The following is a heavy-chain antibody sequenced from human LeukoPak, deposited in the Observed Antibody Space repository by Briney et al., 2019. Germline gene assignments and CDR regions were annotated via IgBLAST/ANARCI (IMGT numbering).Heavy chain of an antibody. CDR3: ARDPYCSSTSCHGEYFQH. CDR2: ISAYNGNT. Sequence: ASVKVSCKASGYTFTSYGISWVRQAPGQGLEWMGWISAYNGNTNYAQKLQGRVTMTTDTSTSTAYMELRSLRSDDTAVYYCARDPYCSSTSCHGEYFQHWGQGTLVTVSS. CDR1: GYTFTSYG. D-gene: IGHD2-2*01. V-gene: IGHV1-18*01. J-gene: IGHJ1*01.